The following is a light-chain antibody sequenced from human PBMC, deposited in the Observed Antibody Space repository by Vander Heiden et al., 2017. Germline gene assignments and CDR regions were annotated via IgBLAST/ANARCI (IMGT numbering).Light chain of an antibody. V-gene: IGKV4-1*01. CDR1: QSVLYSSNNKNY. Sequence: DIVMTQSPDSLAVSLGERATINCKPSQSVLYSSNNKNYLAWYQQKPGQPPKLLIYWASTRESGVPDRFSGSGSGTDFTLTISSLQAEDVAVYYCQQYYRTPPWTFGQGTKVEIK. CDR2: WAS. J-gene: IGKJ1*01. CDR3: QQYYRTPPWT.